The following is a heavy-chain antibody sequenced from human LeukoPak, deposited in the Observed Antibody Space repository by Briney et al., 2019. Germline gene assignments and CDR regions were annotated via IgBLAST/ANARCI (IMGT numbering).Heavy chain of an antibody. J-gene: IGHJ4*02. D-gene: IGHD4-23*01. CDR2: IRYDGSNK. CDR1: GFTFSSYG. V-gene: IGHV3-30*02. Sequence: GGSLRLSCAASGFTFSSYGMHWVRQAPGKGLEWVAFIRYDGSNKYYVDSVKGRFTISRDNSKNTLYLQMNSLRAEDTAVYYCARDKGGDYGGNPHFDYWGQGTLVTVSS. CDR3: ARDKGGDYGGNPHFDY.